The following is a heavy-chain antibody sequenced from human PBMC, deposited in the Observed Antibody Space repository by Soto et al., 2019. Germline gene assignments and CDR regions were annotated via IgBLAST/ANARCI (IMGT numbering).Heavy chain of an antibody. V-gene: IGHV4-30-4*01. J-gene: IGHJ4*02. CDR3: ARRRLLDASGFDY. D-gene: IGHD1-26*01. CDR1: GGSISSGYYY. CDR2: IYYSGST. Sequence: SETLSLTCTVSGGSISSGYYYWSWIRQPPGKGLEWIGYIYYSGSTYYNPSLKSRVTISVDTSKNQFSLKLSSVTAADTAVYYCARRRLLDASGFDYWGQGTLVTVSS.